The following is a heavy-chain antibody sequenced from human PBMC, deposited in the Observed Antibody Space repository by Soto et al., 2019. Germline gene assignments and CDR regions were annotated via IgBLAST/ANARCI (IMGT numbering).Heavy chain of an antibody. CDR3: ARAPGPHLRRKQNWFDP. Sequence: ASVKVSCKASGYTFTSYDINWVRQATGQGLEWMGWMNPNSGNTGYAQKFQGRVTMTRNTSISTAYMELGSLRSEDTAVYYCARAPGPHLRRKQNWFDPWGQGTLVTVSS. CDR1: GYTFTSYD. D-gene: IGHD3-10*01. V-gene: IGHV1-8*01. J-gene: IGHJ5*02. CDR2: MNPNSGNT.